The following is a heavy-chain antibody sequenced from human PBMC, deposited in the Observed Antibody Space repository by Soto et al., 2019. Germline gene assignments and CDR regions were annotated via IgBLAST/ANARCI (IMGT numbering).Heavy chain of an antibody. CDR2: INYSGSN. CDR3: ARGGSSDWQVAFDI. V-gene: IGHV4-34*01. Sequence: SETLSRSCPFDALSSRNYYLNWISPSPGKGLEWIGKINYSGSNNYNPSLKSRVTISIDMSKNQVSLKLTSVTAADTAVYFCARGGSSDWQVAFDIWGQGTTVTVSS. D-gene: IGHD6-19*01. CDR1: ALSSRNYY. J-gene: IGHJ3*02.